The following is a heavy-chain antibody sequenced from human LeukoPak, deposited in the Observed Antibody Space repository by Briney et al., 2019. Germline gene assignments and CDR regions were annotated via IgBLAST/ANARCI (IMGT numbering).Heavy chain of an antibody. V-gene: IGHV3-20*04. CDR2: ITWNGGST. CDR3: AKAWFGQDWLTKD. Sequence: GGALRLSWAASGFTFDDYVMSLVRQAPGKGLEVVAGITWNGGSTGYADAVKGRFTISRDNAKNQLYMQMTSLRVEDTAVYYCAKAWFGQDWLTKDWGQGTLVTVSS. D-gene: IGHD3-10*01. J-gene: IGHJ4*02. CDR1: GFTFDDYV.